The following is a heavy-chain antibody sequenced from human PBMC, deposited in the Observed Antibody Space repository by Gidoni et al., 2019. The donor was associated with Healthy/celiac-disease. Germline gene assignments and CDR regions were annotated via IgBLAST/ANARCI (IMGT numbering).Heavy chain of an antibody. CDR3: ARAGISGWLCDY. J-gene: IGHJ4*02. Sequence: QVQLVESGGGVVQPGRSLTLPCPASGFTFSSYGMHWVRQAPGKGMEWVAVIWYDGSNKYYADSVKGRFTISRDNSKNTLYLQMNSLRAEDTAVYYCARAGISGWLCDYWGQGTLVTVSS. CDR2: IWYDGSNK. V-gene: IGHV3-33*01. D-gene: IGHD6-19*01. CDR1: GFTFSSYG.